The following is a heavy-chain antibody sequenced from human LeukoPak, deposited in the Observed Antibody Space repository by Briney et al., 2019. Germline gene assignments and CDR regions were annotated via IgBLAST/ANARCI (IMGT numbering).Heavy chain of an antibody. J-gene: IGHJ4*02. CDR2: INPNSGGT. D-gene: IGHD3-10*01. V-gene: IGHV1-2*02. CDR1: GYTFTGYY. CDR3: ARDGPDNYGSGSYHTNF. Sequence: ASVKVSCKASGYTFTGYYMHWVRQAPGQGLEWMGWINPNSGGTNYAQKFQGRVTMTRDTSISTAYMELSRLRSDDTAVYYCARDGPDNYGSGSYHTNFWGQGTLVTVSS.